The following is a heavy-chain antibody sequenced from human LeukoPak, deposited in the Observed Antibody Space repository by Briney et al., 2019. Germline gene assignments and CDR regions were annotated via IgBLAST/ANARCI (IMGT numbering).Heavy chain of an antibody. CDR3: ARDPDFYGSGSYYKVNWFDP. V-gene: IGHV3-11*01. Sequence: PGGSLRLSCAASGFTFSDYYMSWIRQAPGKGLEWVSYISSSGSTIYYADSVKGRFTISRDNAKNSLYLQMNSLRAEDTAVYYCARDPDFYGSGSYYKVNWFDPWGQGTLVTVPS. D-gene: IGHD3-10*01. CDR2: ISSSGSTI. J-gene: IGHJ5*02. CDR1: GFTFSDYY.